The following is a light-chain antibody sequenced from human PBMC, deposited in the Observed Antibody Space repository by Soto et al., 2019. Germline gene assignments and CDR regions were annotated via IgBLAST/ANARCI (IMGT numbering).Light chain of an antibody. Sequence: DIQLTQSPSLLSASIGDRVTITCRASHDIRTFLALYQQKPGKAPKLLIYEASTLQSGVPSRFSGSGSGTDFTLTISSLQPEDFATYYCQQSYSTPWTFGQGTKVDI. CDR2: EAS. CDR1: HDIRTF. V-gene: IGKV1-39*01. CDR3: QQSYSTPWT. J-gene: IGKJ1*01.